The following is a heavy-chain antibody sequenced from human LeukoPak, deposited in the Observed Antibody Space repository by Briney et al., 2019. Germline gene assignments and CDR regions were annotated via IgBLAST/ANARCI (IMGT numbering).Heavy chain of an antibody. V-gene: IGHV1-46*01. J-gene: IGHJ4*02. CDR2: INPSGGST. D-gene: IGHD6-13*01. CDR1: GYTFTSYY. CDR3: ARVGKAAAGYY. Sequence: ASVKVSCKASGYTFTSYYMHWVRQAPGQGLEWMGIINPSGGSTSYAQKFQGRVTMTRDASTSTVYMELSSLRSEDTAVYYCARVGKAAAGYYWGQGTLVTVSS.